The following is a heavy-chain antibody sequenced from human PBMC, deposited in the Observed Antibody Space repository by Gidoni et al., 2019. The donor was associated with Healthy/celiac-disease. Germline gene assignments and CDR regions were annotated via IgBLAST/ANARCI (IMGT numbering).Heavy chain of an antibody. CDR2: INHSGST. Sequence: QVQLQQWGAGLLKPSETLSLTCAVDGGAFSGYSWSWIRLPPGKGLEWIGEINHSGSTIYNPSIKSRVTISVDKSKNQFSLKLSSVTAADTAVYYCARYYYDSSGYYYHGDDAFDIWGQGTMVTVSS. CDR3: ARYYYDSSGYYYHGDDAFDI. J-gene: IGHJ3*02. CDR1: GGAFSGYS. V-gene: IGHV4-34*01. D-gene: IGHD3-22*01.